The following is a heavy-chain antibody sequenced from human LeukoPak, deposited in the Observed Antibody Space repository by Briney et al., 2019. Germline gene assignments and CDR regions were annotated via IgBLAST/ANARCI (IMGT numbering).Heavy chain of an antibody. CDR2: IKKEGSGE. Sequence: GGSLRLSCAASGFAFNTYWMSWVRQAPGQGLEWVANIKKEGSGEYCVDSVRGRFTISRDNAKYSLYLQMNSLRAEDTAIYYCARGRYTSGWYPDYFDYWGQGTLVSVSS. J-gene: IGHJ4*02. CDR1: GFAFNTYW. V-gene: IGHV3-7*04. CDR3: ARGRYTSGWYPDYFDY. D-gene: IGHD6-19*01.